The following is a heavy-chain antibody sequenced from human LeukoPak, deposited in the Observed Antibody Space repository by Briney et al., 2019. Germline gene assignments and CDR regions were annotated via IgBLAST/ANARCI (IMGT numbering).Heavy chain of an antibody. Sequence: SETLSLTCAVYGGSFSGYYWSWIRQPPGKELEWIGEINHSGSTNYNPSLKSRVTISVDTSKNQFSLKLSSVTAADTAVYYCARGLRVAGTINWFDPWGLGTLVTVSS. CDR3: ARGLRVAGTINWFDP. CDR1: GGSFSGYY. J-gene: IGHJ5*02. D-gene: IGHD6-19*01. V-gene: IGHV4-34*01. CDR2: INHSGST.